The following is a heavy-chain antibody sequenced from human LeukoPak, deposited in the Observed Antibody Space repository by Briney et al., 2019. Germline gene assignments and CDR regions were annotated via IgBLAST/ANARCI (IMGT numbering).Heavy chain of an antibody. CDR1: GFSFTSHG. CDR2: IWFDASYQ. J-gene: IGHJ6*02. CDR3: ARETYSLADV. D-gene: IGHD5-12*01. Sequence: GRSLRLSCAASGFSFTSHGMHWVRQAPGKGLEWVAVIWFDASYQHYAESVRGRFTTSRDNSKNTVYLQMNSLRAEDTAVYYCARETYSLADVWGHGTTVTVSS. V-gene: IGHV3-33*01.